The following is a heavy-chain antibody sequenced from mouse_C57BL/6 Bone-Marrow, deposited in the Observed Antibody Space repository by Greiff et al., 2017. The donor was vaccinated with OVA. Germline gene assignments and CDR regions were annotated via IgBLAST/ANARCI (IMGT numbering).Heavy chain of an antibody. CDR1: GFSFNTYA. J-gene: IGHJ4*01. CDR2: IRSKSNNYAT. Sequence: EVQLVESGGGLVQPKGSLKLSCAASGFSFNTYAMNWVRQAPGKGLEWVARIRSKSNNYATYYADSVKDRFNISRDDSESMLYLQMNNLKTEDTAMYYCVRHGYYAMDYWGQGTSVTVSS. V-gene: IGHV10-1*01. CDR3: VRHGYYAMDY.